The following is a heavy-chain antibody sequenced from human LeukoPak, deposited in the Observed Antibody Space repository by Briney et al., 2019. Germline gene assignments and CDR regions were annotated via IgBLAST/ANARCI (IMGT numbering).Heavy chain of an antibody. CDR1: GGSISSTNW. Sequence: PSETLSLTCAVSGGSISSTNWWSWVRQPPGKGLEWIGEIYHSGSTNYNPSLKSRVTISVDKSKNQFTLKLNSVTAADTAVYYCARDEYYYESSGYYHYWGQGILVTVSS. J-gene: IGHJ4*02. CDR3: ARDEYYYESSGYYHY. CDR2: IYHSGST. V-gene: IGHV4-4*02. D-gene: IGHD3-22*01.